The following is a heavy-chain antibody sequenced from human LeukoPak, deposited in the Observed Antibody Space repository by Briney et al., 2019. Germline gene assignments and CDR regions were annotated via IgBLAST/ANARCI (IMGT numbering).Heavy chain of an antibody. CDR3: LRMGSSAYTLI. D-gene: IGHD3-22*01. CDR1: GFTFSNYW. Sequence: GGSLRLSCAASGFTFSNYWMHWVRPAPGKGLVWVSRISSDGSSTSYADSVKGRFTVSRDNAKNTLYLQMNSLRAEDTAVYYCLRMGSSAYTLIWGQGTLVTVSS. J-gene: IGHJ4*02. V-gene: IGHV3-74*01. CDR2: ISSDGSST.